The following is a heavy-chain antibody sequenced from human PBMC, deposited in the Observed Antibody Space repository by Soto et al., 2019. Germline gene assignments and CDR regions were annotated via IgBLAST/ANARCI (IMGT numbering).Heavy chain of an antibody. J-gene: IGHJ4*02. CDR3: ARRGDWGSDEFDF. CDR2: IYYTGST. CDR1: GGSISSGGYS. Sequence: SETLSLTCAVSGGSISSGGYSWSWIRQPPGKGLEWIGYIYYTGSTYYNPSLKSRVTMSVDTSKNQFSLNLISVTAADTAVYSCARRGDWGSDEFDFWGQGTLVTVSS. D-gene: IGHD7-27*01. V-gene: IGHV4-30-4*07.